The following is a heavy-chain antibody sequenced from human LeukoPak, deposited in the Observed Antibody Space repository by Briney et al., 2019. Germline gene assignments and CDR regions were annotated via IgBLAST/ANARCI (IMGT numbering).Heavy chain of an antibody. CDR3: ARVCRGSWNYYYMDV. Sequence: SETLSLTCTVSGGSININTYYWGWIRQPPGKGLEWIGSIYYSGSTNYNPSLKSRVTISVDTSKNQFSLKLSSVTAADTAVYYCARVCRGSWNYYYMDVWGKGTTVTISS. CDR1: GGSININTYY. D-gene: IGHD6-13*01. V-gene: IGHV4-39*07. CDR2: IYYSGST. J-gene: IGHJ6*03.